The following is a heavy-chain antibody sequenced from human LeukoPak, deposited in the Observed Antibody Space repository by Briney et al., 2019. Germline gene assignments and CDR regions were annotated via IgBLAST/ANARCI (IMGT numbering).Heavy chain of an antibody. Sequence: SETLSLSCTVFGGSLSSYYWVWVRQPPGKGLEWIGLIYSSGSIKYNPSLKSRLTISLDTSNNQISLKLTSVTAADTAIYYCARQGYCSGGSCYLGPTSFDYWGQGTLVTVSS. CDR1: GGSLSSYY. J-gene: IGHJ4*02. CDR2: IYSSGSI. D-gene: IGHD2-15*01. CDR3: ARQGYCSGGSCYLGPTSFDY. V-gene: IGHV4-59*08.